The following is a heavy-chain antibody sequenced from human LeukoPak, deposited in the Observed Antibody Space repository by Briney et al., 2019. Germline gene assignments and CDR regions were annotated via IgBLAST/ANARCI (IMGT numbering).Heavy chain of an antibody. CDR1: GFTFSSYA. Sequence: GGSLRLSCAASGFTFSSYAMSWVRQAPGKGLEWVSSISSSSSYIYYADSVKGRFTISRDNAKNSLYLQMNSLRAEDTAVYYCARYGPQYYDILTGYYWEDYYYYYGMDVWGQGTTVTVSS. CDR3: ARYGPQYYDILTGYYWEDYYYYYGMDV. J-gene: IGHJ6*02. D-gene: IGHD3-9*01. V-gene: IGHV3-21*01. CDR2: ISSSSSYI.